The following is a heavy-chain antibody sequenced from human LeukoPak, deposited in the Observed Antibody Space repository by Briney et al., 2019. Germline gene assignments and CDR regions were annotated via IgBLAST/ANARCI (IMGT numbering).Heavy chain of an antibody. CDR2: MYLSGTT. V-gene: IGHV4-4*02. CDR3: AGLVGRYSSGLYYYYFDY. J-gene: IGHJ4*02. CDR1: GGSINSLDL. Sequence: SETLSLTCTVSGGSINSLDLWGWVRQPPGKGLEWIGEMYLSGTTHSNPSVKSRVTISIDKSKNQFFLNLSSVTAADTAVYYCAGLVGRYSSGLYYYYFDYWGQGTLVTVSS. D-gene: IGHD3-22*01.